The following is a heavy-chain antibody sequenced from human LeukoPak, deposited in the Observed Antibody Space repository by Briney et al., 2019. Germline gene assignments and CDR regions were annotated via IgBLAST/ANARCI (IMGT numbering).Heavy chain of an antibody. CDR3: ARDGANIAARPGIAVAGNGAYFDY. J-gene: IGHJ4*02. CDR2: IYTSGST. V-gene: IGHV4-4*07. CDR1: GGSINSYY. Sequence: SETLSLTCSVSGGSINSYYWSWIRQPAGKGLEWIGRIYTSGSTNYNPSLKSRVTMSVDTSKNQFSLKLSSVTAADTAVYYCARDGANIAARPGIAVAGNGAYFDYWGQGTLVTVSS. D-gene: IGHD6-19*01.